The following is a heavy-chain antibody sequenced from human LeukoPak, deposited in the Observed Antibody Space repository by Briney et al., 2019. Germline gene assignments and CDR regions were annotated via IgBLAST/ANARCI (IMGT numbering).Heavy chain of an antibody. V-gene: IGHV4-34*01. CDR3: ARVPDITARPCDS. CDR1: GVSFSNYY. J-gene: IGHJ4*02. Sequence: PSATLSLTCVVCGVSFSNYYWTWVRKTPGKGLEWVVVISHTGDITNYTPSLKSRVTISVDSSKNKFSLKRTSVTAADTGIYYCARVPDITARPCDSWGPGTRVTVS. CDR2: ISHTGDIT. D-gene: IGHD1-1*01.